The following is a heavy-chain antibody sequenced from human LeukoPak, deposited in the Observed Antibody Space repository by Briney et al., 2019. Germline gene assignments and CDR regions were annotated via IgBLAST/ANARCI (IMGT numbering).Heavy chain of an antibody. CDR1: GYTFTSYG. CDR2: ISAYNGNT. V-gene: IGHV1-18*01. CDR3: ARVQGELYYDFWSGSQEDWFDP. J-gene: IGHJ5*02. Sequence: ASVKVSCKASGYTFTSYGISWVRQAPGQGLEWMGWISAYNGNTNYAQKLQGRVTMTTDTSTSTAYMELRSLRSDDTAVYYCARVQGELYYDFWSGSQEDWFDPWGQGTLVTVSS. D-gene: IGHD3-3*01.